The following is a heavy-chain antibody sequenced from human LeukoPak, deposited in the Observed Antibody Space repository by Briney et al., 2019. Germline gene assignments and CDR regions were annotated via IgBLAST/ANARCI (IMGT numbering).Heavy chain of an antibody. J-gene: IGHJ4*02. CDR3: ASYSNYYFDW. V-gene: IGHV4-4*07. CDR1: VGSVSSYP. CDR2: IYTSGST. Sequence: SETLSLTCTVSVGSVSSYPWSWIRQPAGKGLVWIGRIYTSGSTNYNPSLKSRVTVSVDTSKNQFSLKLSSVTAADTAVYYCASYSNYYFDWWGQGTLVTVSS. D-gene: IGHD4-11*01.